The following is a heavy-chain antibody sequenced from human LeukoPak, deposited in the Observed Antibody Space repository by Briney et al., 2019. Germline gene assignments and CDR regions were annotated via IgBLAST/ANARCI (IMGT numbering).Heavy chain of an antibody. J-gene: IGHJ5*02. Sequence: PSETLSLTCAVSGYSISSGYYWGWIRQPPGKGLEWSGSIYHSGSTYYNPSLKSRVTISVDTSKNQFSLKLSSVTAADTAVYYCARQVLRFLEWSPNWFDPWGQGTLVTVSS. V-gene: IGHV4-38-2*01. CDR3: ARQVLRFLEWSPNWFDP. D-gene: IGHD3-3*01. CDR1: GYSISSGYY. CDR2: IYHSGST.